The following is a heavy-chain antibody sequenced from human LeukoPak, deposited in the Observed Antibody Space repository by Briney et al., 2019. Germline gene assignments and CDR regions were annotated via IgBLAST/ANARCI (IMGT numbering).Heavy chain of an antibody. V-gene: IGHV1-69*04. J-gene: IGHJ4*02. Sequence: SVKVSCKASGGTFSSYAISWVRPAPGQGLEWMGRIIPILGIANYAQKFQGRVTITADKSTSTAYMELSSLRSEDTAVYYCARVDSSSWPYYFDYWGQGTLVTVSS. CDR1: GGTFSSYA. D-gene: IGHD6-13*01. CDR2: IIPILGIA. CDR3: ARVDSSSWPYYFDY.